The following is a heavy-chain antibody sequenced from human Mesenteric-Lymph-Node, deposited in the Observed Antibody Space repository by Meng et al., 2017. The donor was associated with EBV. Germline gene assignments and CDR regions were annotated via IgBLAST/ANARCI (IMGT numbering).Heavy chain of an antibody. CDR2: IYYSGGV. V-gene: IGHV4-39*01. CDR3: ARHREGGGFEPIDY. D-gene: IGHD3-16*01. CDR1: GGPISSSNYY. J-gene: IGHJ4*02. Sequence: QRQMQEAGPGLVKPSGPPSLTCIVSGGPISSSNYYWGWIRQPPGKGLEWIGSIYYSGGVYYNLSLKSRATVSVDTSKNQFSLRLSSVTAADTAVYYCARHREGGGFEPIDYWGQGTLVTVSS.